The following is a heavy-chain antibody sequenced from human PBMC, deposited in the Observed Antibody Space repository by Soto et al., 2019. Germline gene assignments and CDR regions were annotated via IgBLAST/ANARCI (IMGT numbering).Heavy chain of an antibody. CDR1: GGSISSSSYY. CDR2: IYYSGST. J-gene: IGHJ4*02. CDR3: VSDAMGYCSGGSCYFDY. D-gene: IGHD2-15*01. Sequence: SETLSLTCTVSGGSISSSSYYWGWIRQPPGKGLEWIGSIYYSGSTYYNPSLKSRVTISVDTSKNQFSLKLSSVTAADTAVYYCVSDAMGYCSGGSCYFDYWGQGTLVTVSS. V-gene: IGHV4-39*01.